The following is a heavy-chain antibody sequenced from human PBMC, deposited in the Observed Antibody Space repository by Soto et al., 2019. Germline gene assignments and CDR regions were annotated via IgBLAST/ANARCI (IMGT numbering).Heavy chain of an antibody. D-gene: IGHD1-26*01. CDR1: GFTFSSYG. CDR2: ISYDGSNK. CDR3: AKENLGYFDY. J-gene: IGHJ4*02. V-gene: IGHV3-30*18. Sequence: QVQLVESGGGVVQPGRSLRLSCAASGFTFSSYGMHWVRQAPGKGLEWVALISYDGSNKYYTDSVKGRFTISRDNSKNTLYLQMNSLRDEDTAVYYCAKENLGYFDYWGQGTLVTVSS.